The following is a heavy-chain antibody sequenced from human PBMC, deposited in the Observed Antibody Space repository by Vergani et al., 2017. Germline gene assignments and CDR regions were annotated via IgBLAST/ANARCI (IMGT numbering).Heavy chain of an antibody. CDR3: AKDRSRSYYWDFDY. Sequence: EVQLVESGGGLVQPGRSLRLSCAASGFTFDDYAMHWVRQAPGKGLEWVSGISWNSGSIGYADSVKGRFTISRDNAKNSLYLQMNSLRAEDTALYYCAKDRSRSYYWDFDYWGQATLVTVSS. CDR1: GFTFDDYA. J-gene: IGHJ4*02. CDR2: ISWNSGSI. D-gene: IGHD1-26*01. V-gene: IGHV3-9*01.